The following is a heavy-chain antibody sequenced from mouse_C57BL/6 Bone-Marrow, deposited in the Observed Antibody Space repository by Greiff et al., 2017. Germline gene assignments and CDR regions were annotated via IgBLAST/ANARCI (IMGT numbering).Heavy chain of an antibody. Sequence: VQLQQPGAELVKPGASVKLSCKASGYTFTSYWMHWVKQRPGQGLEWIGWIDPENGDTEYASKFQGKATITADTSSHTAYLQLSSLTSEDTAVYYCTTGGYDEDYFDYWGQGTTLTVSS. J-gene: IGHJ2*01. V-gene: IGHV14-4*01. CDR2: IDPENGDT. CDR1: GYTFTSYW. CDR3: TTGGYDEDYFDY. D-gene: IGHD2-2*01.